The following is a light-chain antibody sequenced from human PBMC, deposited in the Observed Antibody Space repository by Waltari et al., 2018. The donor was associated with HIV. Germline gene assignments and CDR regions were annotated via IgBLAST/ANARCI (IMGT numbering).Light chain of an antibody. Sequence: DILLTQSPSTLAAFVGDRVTITCRASHTINKWLAWYQHRPGDPPKLLITKASTLEVGVPTRFRGRGSETEFTLTIDTLQPDDFAVYYCQQYDNLPSFGQGTRLE. CDR2: KAS. CDR1: HTINKW. CDR3: QQYDNLPS. V-gene: IGKV1-5*03. J-gene: IGKJ5*01.